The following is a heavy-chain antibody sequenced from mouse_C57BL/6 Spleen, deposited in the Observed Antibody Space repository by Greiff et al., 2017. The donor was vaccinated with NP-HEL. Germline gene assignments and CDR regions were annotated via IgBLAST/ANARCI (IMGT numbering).Heavy chain of an antibody. CDR3: AREAKASSLYLAIFV. V-gene: IGHV1-80*01. CDR2: IYPGDGDT. J-gene: IGHJ4*01. Sequence: LQESGAELVKPGASVKISCKASGYAFSSYWMNWVKQRPGKGLEWIGQIYPGDGDTNYNGKFKGKATLTADKSSSTAYMQPSSLTSEDSAVYFCAREAKASSLYLAIFVWRQRTAVTVSS. D-gene: IGHD1-1*01. CDR1: GYAFSSYW.